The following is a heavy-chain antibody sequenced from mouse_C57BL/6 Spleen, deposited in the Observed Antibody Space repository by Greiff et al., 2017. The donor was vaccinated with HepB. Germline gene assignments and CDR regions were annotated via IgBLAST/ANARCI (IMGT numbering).Heavy chain of an antibody. Sequence: QVQLKESGAELARPGASVKLSCKASGYTFTSYGISWVKQRTGQGLEWIGEIYPRSGNTYYNEKFKGKATLTADKSSSTAYMELRSLTSEDSAVYFCARRGIWAYAMDYWGQGTSVTVSS. CDR2: IYPRSGNT. CDR3: ARRGIWAYAMDY. CDR1: GYTFTSYG. J-gene: IGHJ4*01. D-gene: IGHD1-1*02. V-gene: IGHV1-81*01.